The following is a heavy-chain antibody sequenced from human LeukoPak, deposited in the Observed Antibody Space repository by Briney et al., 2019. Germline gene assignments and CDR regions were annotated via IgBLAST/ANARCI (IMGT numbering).Heavy chain of an antibody. CDR1: GGTFSSYA. Sequence: SVKVSCKASGGTFSSYAISWVRQAPGQGLEWMGGIIPIFGTANYAQKFQGRVTITADESTSTAYMELSSLRSEDTAVYYCASGYCSGGSCYHLDYWGQGTLVTVSS. CDR2: IIPIFGTA. J-gene: IGHJ4*02. CDR3: ASGYCSGGSCYHLDY. D-gene: IGHD2-15*01. V-gene: IGHV1-69*13.